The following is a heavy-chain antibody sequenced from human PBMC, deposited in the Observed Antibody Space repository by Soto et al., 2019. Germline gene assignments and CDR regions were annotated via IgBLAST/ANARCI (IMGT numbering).Heavy chain of an antibody. CDR1: GFSFDDYA. D-gene: IGHD5-12*01. J-gene: IGHJ4*02. V-gene: IGHV3-23*01. CDR2: ISGSGDNP. CDR3: AKGYYGGYDLAYFDY. Sequence: EVQLLESGGGLVQPGGSLRLSCAASGFSFDDYAMTWVRQAAGKGLVWVSAISGSGDNPYYADCVKGRFTISRDNSKNTLYLQLNSRRAEDTTLYYCAKGYYGGYDLAYFDYWGQGTLVTVSS.